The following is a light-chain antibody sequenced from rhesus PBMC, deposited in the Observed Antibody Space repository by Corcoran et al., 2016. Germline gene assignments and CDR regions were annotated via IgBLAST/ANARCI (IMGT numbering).Light chain of an antibody. Sequence: EIVMTQSPATLALSPGERATLSCRASQSVSSYLAWYQQKPGQAPRLLLYGASSRATGIPDRFSGSGSWTEFTLTISILEPEDVGVYFCLQSSNWPRIVTFGPGTKLDIK. J-gene: IGKJ3*01. CDR3: LQSSNWPRIVT. CDR1: QSVSSY. CDR2: GAS. V-gene: IGKV3-24*04.